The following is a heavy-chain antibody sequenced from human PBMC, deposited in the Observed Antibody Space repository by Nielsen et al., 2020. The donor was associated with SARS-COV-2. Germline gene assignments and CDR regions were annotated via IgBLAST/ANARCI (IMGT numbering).Heavy chain of an antibody. V-gene: IGHV3-21*01. CDR2: ISSSSSYI. Sequence: WIRQPTGKGLEWVSSISSSSSYIYYADSVKGRFTISRDNAKNSLYLQMNSLRAEDTAVYYCASNTALEAFDYWGQGTLVTVSS. D-gene: IGHD3-3*01. J-gene: IGHJ4*02. CDR3: ASNTALEAFDY.